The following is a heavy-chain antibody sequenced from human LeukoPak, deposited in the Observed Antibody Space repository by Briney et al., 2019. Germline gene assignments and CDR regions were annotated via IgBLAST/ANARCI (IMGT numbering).Heavy chain of an antibody. CDR2: IYPGDSDT. J-gene: IGHJ4*02. CDR3: ARHPHYYDSSGYSQVDY. D-gene: IGHD3-22*01. CDR1: GYSFTSYW. V-gene: IGHV5-51*01. Sequence: GESLKISCKGSGYSFTSYWIGWVRQMPGKGLEWMGIIYPGDSDTRYSPSFQGQVTTSADKSINTAYLQWSSLKASDTAMYYCARHPHYYDSSGYSQVDYWGQGTLVTVSS.